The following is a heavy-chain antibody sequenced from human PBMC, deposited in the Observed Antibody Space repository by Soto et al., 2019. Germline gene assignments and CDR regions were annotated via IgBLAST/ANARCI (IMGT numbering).Heavy chain of an antibody. Sequence: QLQLQESGPGLVKPSETLSLTCTVSGGSISSSSYYWGWIRQPPGKGLEWIGSIYYSGSTYYNPSLKCRVTRSVDTSKNPFSLKLSSVTAADTAVYYCNRRVRGVVAYYYYGMDVWGQGTTVTVSS. CDR3: NRRVRGVVAYYYYGMDV. J-gene: IGHJ6*02. CDR1: GGSISSSSYY. V-gene: IGHV4-39*01. CDR2: IYYSGST. D-gene: IGHD3-10*01.